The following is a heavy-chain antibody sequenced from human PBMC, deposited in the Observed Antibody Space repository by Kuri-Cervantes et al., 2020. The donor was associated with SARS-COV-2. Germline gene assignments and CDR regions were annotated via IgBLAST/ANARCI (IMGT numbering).Heavy chain of an antibody. V-gene: IGHV3-7*01. CDR3: TTYLTWSGHVVPAAISDFDY. Sequence: GGSLRLSCAASGFTFGNYWMHWVRQAPGKGLEWVANIKQDGSEKYYVDSVKGRFTISRDNAKNSLYLQMNSLRAEDTAVYYCTTYLTWSGHVVPAAISDFDYWGQGTLVTVSS. D-gene: IGHD2-2*02. CDR2: IKQDGSEK. J-gene: IGHJ4*02. CDR1: GFTFGNYW.